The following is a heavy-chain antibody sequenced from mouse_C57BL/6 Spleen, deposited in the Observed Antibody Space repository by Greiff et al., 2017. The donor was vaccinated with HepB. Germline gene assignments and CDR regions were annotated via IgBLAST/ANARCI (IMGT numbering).Heavy chain of an antibody. CDR1: GYTFTSYG. CDR2: IYPRSGNT. D-gene: IGHD2-2*01. V-gene: IGHV1-81*01. J-gene: IGHJ4*01. CDR3: SRGGYEYYYAMDY. Sequence: QVQLQQSGAELARPGASVKLSCKASGYTFTSYGISWVKQRTGQGLEWIGEIYPRSGNTYYNEKFKGKATLTADKSSSTAYMELRSLTSEDSAVDFCSRGGYEYYYAMDYWGQGTSVTVSS.